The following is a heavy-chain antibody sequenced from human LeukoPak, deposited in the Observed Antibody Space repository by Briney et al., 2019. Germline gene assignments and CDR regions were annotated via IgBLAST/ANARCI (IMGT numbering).Heavy chain of an antibody. D-gene: IGHD3-10*01. CDR2: ISAYNGNT. CDR1: GYTFTSYG. V-gene: IGHV1-18*01. CDR3: AREVADYYGSGSYSY. J-gene: IGHJ4*02. Sequence: ASVKVSCKASGYTFTSYGISWVRQAPGQGLEWMGWISAYNGNTNYAQKLQGRVTMTTDTSTSTAYMELRSLRSDDTAVYYCAREVADYYGSGSYSYWGQGTLVTVSS.